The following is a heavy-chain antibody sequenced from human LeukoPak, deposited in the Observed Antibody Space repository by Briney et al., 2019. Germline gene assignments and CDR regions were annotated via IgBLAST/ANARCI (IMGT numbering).Heavy chain of an antibody. Sequence: GGSLRLSCAASGFTFSSYWMSWVRQAPGKGLEWVANIKQDGSEKYYVDSVKGRFTISRDNAKNSLYLQMNSLRAEDTAVYYCARESPYYDYVWDEGFDYWGQGTLVTVSS. CDR2: IKQDGSEK. CDR3: ARESPYYDYVWDEGFDY. D-gene: IGHD3-16*01. J-gene: IGHJ4*02. V-gene: IGHV3-7*01. CDR1: GFTFSSYW.